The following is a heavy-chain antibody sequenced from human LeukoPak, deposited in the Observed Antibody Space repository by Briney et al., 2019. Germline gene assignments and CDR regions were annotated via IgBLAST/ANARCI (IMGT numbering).Heavy chain of an antibody. CDR2: IKSKTDGGTA. V-gene: IGHV3-15*01. CDR1: GFPFTNAW. CDR3: TPDLMDV. J-gene: IGHJ6*03. Sequence: GGSLRLSCVVSGFPFTNAWMSWVRQAPGKGLEWVGRIKSKTDGGTADYAAPVRGRFTMWRDDARSALYLQMNSLQTEDTALYYCTPDLMDVWGKRTTVTVSS.